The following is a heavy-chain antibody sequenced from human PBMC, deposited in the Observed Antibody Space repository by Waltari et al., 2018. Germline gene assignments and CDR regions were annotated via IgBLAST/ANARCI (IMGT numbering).Heavy chain of an antibody. CDR2: IIPILGTA. CDR1: GGTFSSYA. D-gene: IGHD6-13*01. CDR3: ARKRPALMSSSWPPSAFDI. J-gene: IGHJ3*02. V-gene: IGHV1-69*13. Sequence: QVQLVQSGAEVKKPGSSVKVSCKASGGTFSSYAISWVRQAPGQGLEWMGGIIPILGTANYAQKFQGRVTITADESTSTAYMELSSLRSEDTAVYYCARKRPALMSSSWPPSAFDIWGQGTMVTVSS.